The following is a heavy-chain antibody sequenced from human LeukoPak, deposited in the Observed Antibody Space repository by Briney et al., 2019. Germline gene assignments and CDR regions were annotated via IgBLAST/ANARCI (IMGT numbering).Heavy chain of an antibody. V-gene: IGHV4-59*12. Sequence: PSETLSLTCTVSGGSISSSYWSWIRQPPGKGLEWIGYIYYSGSTNYNPSLKSRVTISVDTSKNQFSLKLSSVTAADTAVYYCARGPPVGVIKVYWFDPWGQGTLVTVSS. CDR2: IYYSGST. D-gene: IGHD3-16*02. J-gene: IGHJ5*02. CDR3: ARGPPVGVIKVYWFDP. CDR1: GGSISSSY.